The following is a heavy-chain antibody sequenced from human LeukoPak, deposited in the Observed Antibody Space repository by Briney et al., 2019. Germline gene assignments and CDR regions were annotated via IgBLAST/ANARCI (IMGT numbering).Heavy chain of an antibody. Sequence: GGSLRLSCAASGFTFSSYAMHWVRQAPGKGLEGVAVISDDGSNKYYADSVKGRFTISRDNSKNTLYLQMNSLRPEDTAVYYCAKGEVATIMGARNFDYWGQGTLVTVSS. V-gene: IGHV3-30*18. CDR2: ISDDGSNK. CDR3: AKGEVATIMGARNFDY. D-gene: IGHD5-24*01. CDR1: GFTFSSYA. J-gene: IGHJ4*02.